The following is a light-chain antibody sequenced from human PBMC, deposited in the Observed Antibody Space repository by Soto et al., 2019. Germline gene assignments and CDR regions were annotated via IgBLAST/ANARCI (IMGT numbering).Light chain of an antibody. Sequence: DIVMTQSPDSLAVSLGERATINCRSSHSLFFGSNNKNFLSWYQQKPGQPPKLLITWSSTRESGGPDRFTGSGTGTDFSLTITNLQAEDVAVYYCLQYFSTPRTFAQGTKVDI. V-gene: IGKV4-1*01. CDR3: LQYFSTPRT. CDR1: HSLFFGSNNKNF. J-gene: IGKJ1*01. CDR2: WSS.